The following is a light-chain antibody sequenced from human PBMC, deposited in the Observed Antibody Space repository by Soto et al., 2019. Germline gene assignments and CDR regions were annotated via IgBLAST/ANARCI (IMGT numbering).Light chain of an antibody. Sequence: QSALTQPASVSGSPGQSITISCTGTNSDVGGYNYVSWYHHHPGKAPKLMIYDVSNRPSGVSNRFSGSKSGNTASLTISGLQAEDEADYYCSSYTSSRSGVFGTGTKVTVL. J-gene: IGLJ1*01. CDR3: SSYTSSRSGV. V-gene: IGLV2-14*03. CDR1: NSDVGGYNY. CDR2: DVS.